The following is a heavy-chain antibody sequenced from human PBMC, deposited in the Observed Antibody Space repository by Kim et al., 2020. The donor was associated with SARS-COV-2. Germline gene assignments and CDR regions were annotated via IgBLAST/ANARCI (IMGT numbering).Heavy chain of an antibody. J-gene: IGHJ6*02. CDR2: IIPILGIA. CDR1: GGTFSSYA. Sequence: SVKVSCKASGGTFSSYAISWVRQAPGQGLEWMGRIIPILGIANYAQKFQGRVTIIADKSTSTAYMELSSLRSEDTAVYYCATGGRTYYYDSSGYLGYYYYGMDVWGQGTTVTVSS. D-gene: IGHD3-22*01. V-gene: IGHV1-69*04. CDR3: ATGGRTYYYDSSGYLGYYYYGMDV.